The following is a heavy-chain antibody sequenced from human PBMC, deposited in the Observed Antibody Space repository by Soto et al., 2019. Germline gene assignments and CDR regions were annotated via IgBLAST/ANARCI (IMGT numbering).Heavy chain of an antibody. J-gene: IGHJ3*02. V-gene: IGHV4-34*12. CDR1: NSSLGAFH. D-gene: IGHD3-16*01. CDR2: LIHGGST. Sequence: SETLSLTCAIYNSSLGAFHWTWIRQPPGKGLEWIGELIHGGSTNYNPSLKSRVTFSLDTSKKQFSLQLMSVTAADTAVYYCARSPLSYDYVRQTWREVGDSFDIWGRGTLVTVSS. CDR3: ARSPLSYDYVRQTWREVGDSFDI.